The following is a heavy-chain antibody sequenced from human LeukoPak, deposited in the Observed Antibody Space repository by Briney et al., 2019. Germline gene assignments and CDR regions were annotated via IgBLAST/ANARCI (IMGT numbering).Heavy chain of an antibody. CDR3: ARDLERIAVAPCV. J-gene: IGHJ4*02. CDR1: GFTFSSYA. V-gene: IGHV3-30-3*01. Sequence: PGGSLRLSCAASGFTFSSYAMHWVRQAPGKGLEWVAVISYDGSNKYYADSVKGRFTISRDNSKNTLYLQMNSLRAEDTAVYYCARDLERIAVAPCVWGQGTLVTVSS. D-gene: IGHD6-19*01. CDR2: ISYDGSNK.